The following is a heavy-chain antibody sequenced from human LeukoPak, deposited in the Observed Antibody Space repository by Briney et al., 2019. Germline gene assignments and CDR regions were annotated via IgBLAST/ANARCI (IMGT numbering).Heavy chain of an antibody. J-gene: IGHJ4*02. CDR3: ARLPLTARRHFEY. CDR1: GFTFNRYW. D-gene: IGHD5-18*01. V-gene: IGHV3-7*05. CDR2: IKEDGSKK. Sequence: GGSLRLSCAASGFTFNRYWMSWVRQAPGKGLEWVANIKEDGSKKYYVDSVKGRFTISRDNSKNSLYMQMNSLRAEDTAVYYCARLPLTARRHFEYWGQGTLVTVSS.